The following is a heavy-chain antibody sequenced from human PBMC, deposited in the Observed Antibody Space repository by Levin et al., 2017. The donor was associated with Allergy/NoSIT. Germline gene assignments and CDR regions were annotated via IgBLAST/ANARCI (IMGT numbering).Heavy chain of an antibody. CDR1: GGSISSSGYY. J-gene: IGHJ6*03. V-gene: IGHV4-39*01. D-gene: IGHD6-13*01. CDR2: IYYSGST. CDR3: SAATGKLLNMDV. Sequence: ESLKISCTVSGGSISSSGYYWGWIRQPPGKGLEWIGSIYYSGSTYYNPSLKSRVIISVDTSKNQLSLKLSSVTAADTAVYYCSAATGKLLNMDVWGKGTTVTVSS.